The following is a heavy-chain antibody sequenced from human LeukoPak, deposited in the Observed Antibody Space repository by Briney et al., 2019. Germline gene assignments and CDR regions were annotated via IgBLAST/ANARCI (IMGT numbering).Heavy chain of an antibody. J-gene: IGHJ6*04. CDR2: INHSGST. D-gene: IGHD2-2*01. CDR1: GGSFSGYY. Sequence: SETLSLTCAVYGGSFSGYYWSWIRQPPGKGLEWIGEINHSGSTNYNPSLKSRVTISVDTSKNQLSLKLSSVTAADTAVYYCARGWIVVVPAAMNYYYGMDVWGKGTTVTVSS. V-gene: IGHV4-34*01. CDR3: ARGWIVVVPAAMNYYYGMDV.